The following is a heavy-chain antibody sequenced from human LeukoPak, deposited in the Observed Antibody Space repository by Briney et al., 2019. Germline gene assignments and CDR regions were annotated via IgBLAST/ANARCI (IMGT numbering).Heavy chain of an antibody. V-gene: IGHV4-61*01. J-gene: IGHJ6*02. D-gene: IGHD2-15*01. CDR1: GGSVSSGSYY. CDR2: IYYSGST. CDR3: ARTLGYCSGGSCVYYYYYGMDV. Sequence: SETLSLTCTVSGGSVSSGSYYWSWIRQPPGKGLEWIGYIYYSGSTNYNPSLKSRVTISVDTSKNQFSLKLSSVTAADTAVYYCARTLGYCSGGSCVYYYYYGMDVWGQGTTVTVS.